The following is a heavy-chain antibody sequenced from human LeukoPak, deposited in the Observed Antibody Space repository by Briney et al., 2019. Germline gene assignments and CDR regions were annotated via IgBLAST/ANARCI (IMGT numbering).Heavy chain of an antibody. V-gene: IGHV3-7*01. CDR2: IRQDGSEE. J-gene: IGHJ6*03. CDR1: GFAFNNYA. Sequence: GGSLRLSCAASGFAFNNYAMSWVRQAPGKGLEWVANIRQDGSEEYYVDSVKGRFTISRDNAKNSLYLQMNSLRAEDSAVYYCARIAALYFYYMVVWGKGTTVTVS. D-gene: IGHD6-13*01. CDR3: ARIAALYFYYMVV.